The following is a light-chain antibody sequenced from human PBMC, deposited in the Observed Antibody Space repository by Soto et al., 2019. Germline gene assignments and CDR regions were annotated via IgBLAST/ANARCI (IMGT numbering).Light chain of an antibody. CDR1: NIGIKS. CDR2: YDS. V-gene: IGLV3-21*04. CDR3: QVWDSSSDHYV. J-gene: IGLJ1*01. Sequence: SYELTQPPSVSVAPGKTARITCGGNNIGIKSVHWYQQKPGQAPVLVIFYDSDRPSWIPERFSGSNSGNTATLTIIRVEAGDEADYYCQVWDSSSDHYVFGTGTKLTVL.